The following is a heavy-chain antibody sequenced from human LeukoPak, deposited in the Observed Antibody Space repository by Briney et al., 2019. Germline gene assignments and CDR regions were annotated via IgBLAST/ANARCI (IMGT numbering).Heavy chain of an antibody. J-gene: IGHJ4*02. V-gene: IGHV1-2*02. CDR3: ARGGRYFFDY. D-gene: IGHD3-16*01. CDR1: GYSFIDFY. CDR2: INPNNGGT. Sequence: ASVKVSCKASGYSFIDFYIHWVRQAPGQGLEWVGWINPNNGGTNYAQKFQGGVTMTRDTSSNTAYMEGISDDSAVYYCARGGRYFFDYWGQGTLVTVSS.